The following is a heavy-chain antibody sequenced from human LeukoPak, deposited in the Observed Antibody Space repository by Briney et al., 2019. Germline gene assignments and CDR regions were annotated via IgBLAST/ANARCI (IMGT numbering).Heavy chain of an antibody. V-gene: IGHV4-38-2*02. Sequence: KSSETLSLTCTVSGYSISSGYYWGWIRQPPGKGLEWIGNIFYSGSTYYSPSLRSRVTISLDTSRNQFSLKLNSVTAADTAVYYCAKSNGYGLVDIWGQGTMVTVSP. CDR1: GYSISSGYY. CDR2: IFYSGST. D-gene: IGHD3-10*01. CDR3: AKSNGYGLVDI. J-gene: IGHJ3*02.